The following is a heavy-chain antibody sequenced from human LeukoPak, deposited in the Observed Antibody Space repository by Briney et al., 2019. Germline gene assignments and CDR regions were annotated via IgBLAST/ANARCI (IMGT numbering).Heavy chain of an antibody. CDR1: GFTFDDYG. V-gene: IGHV3-20*04. D-gene: IGHD1-26*01. J-gene: IGHJ6*03. CDR2: INWNGGST. CDR3: ARAAGLLLGYYYYYMDV. Sequence: GGSLRLSCAASGFTFDDYGMSWVRQAPGKGLEWVSGINWNGGSTGYADSVKGRFTISRDNAKNSLYLQMNSLRAEDTAVYYCARAAGLLLGYYYYYMDVWGKGTTVTISS.